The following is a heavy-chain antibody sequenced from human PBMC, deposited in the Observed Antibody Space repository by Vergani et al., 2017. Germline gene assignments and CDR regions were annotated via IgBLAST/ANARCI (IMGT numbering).Heavy chain of an antibody. D-gene: IGHD1-20*01. J-gene: IGHJ4*01. Sequence: EVQLLESGGGSAQPGESLRLSCVASGFTFTAHGLNWVRQAPGRGLAWVSGISASGAPTYYADSVKGRVTISRDNSKNTLYLQMNSLRVEDTAVYYCARAYGRYDWFDYWGQRTLVTVSS. CDR2: ISASGAPT. CDR3: ARAYGRYDWFDY. V-gene: IGHV3-23*01. CDR1: GFTFTAHG.